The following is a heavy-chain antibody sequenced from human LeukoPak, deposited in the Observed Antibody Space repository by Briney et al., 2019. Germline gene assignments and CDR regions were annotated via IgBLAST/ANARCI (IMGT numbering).Heavy chain of an antibody. CDR1: GGSFSGYY. J-gene: IGHJ4*02. Sequence: SETLSLTCAVYGGSFSGYYWSWIRHPPGKGLAWIGEINHRGSNNYNPSLKSRVTISVDTSKNQFSPELSSVTAADTAVYYCARGEVVTAYYFAHWGQGTLVTVSS. D-gene: IGHD2-21*02. CDR2: INHRGSN. V-gene: IGHV4-34*01. CDR3: ARGEVVTAYYFAH.